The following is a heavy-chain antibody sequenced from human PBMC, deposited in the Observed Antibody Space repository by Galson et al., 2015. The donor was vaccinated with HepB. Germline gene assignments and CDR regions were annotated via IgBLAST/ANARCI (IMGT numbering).Heavy chain of an antibody. CDR1: GVSISSSSYY. J-gene: IGHJ4*02. CDR2: IYYSGST. CDR3: ARIRKGDYYGSGRVDY. V-gene: IGHV4-39*01. D-gene: IGHD3-10*01. Sequence: ETLSLTYTVSGVSISSSSYYWGWIRQPPGKGLEWIGSIYYSGSTYYNPSLKSRVTISVDTSKNQFSLKLSSVTAADTAVYYCARIRKGDYYGSGRVDYWGQGTLVTVSS.